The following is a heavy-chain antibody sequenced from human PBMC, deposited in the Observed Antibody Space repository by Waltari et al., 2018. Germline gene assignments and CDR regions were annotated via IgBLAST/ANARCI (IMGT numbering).Heavy chain of an antibody. CDR1: GGSFSGYY. Sequence: QVQLQQWGAGLLKPSETLSLTCAVYGGSFSGYYWSWIRQPPGKGLEWIGEINHSGSTNYNPSLKSRVTISVDTSKNQFSLKLSSVTAADTAVYYCARLFAGYNIHGLWGGRYFDYWGQGTLVTVSS. J-gene: IGHJ4*02. CDR3: ARLFAGYNIHGLWGGRYFDY. V-gene: IGHV4-34*01. D-gene: IGHD3-10*01. CDR2: INHSGST.